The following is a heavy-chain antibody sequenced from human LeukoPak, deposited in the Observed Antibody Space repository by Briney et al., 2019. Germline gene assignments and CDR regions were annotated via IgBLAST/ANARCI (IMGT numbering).Heavy chain of an antibody. CDR2: IKKDGSEK. D-gene: IGHD5-18*01. CDR1: GFTFSSYW. CDR3: ARDLSGVTGYTYGRGIDY. Sequence: GRSLRLSCAASGFTFSSYWMSWVRQAPGKGLEWVANIKKDGSEKYYVDSVKGRFTISRDNAKTSLYLQMNSLRAEDTAVYYCARDLSGVTGYTYGRGIDYWGQGTLVTVSS. J-gene: IGHJ4*02. V-gene: IGHV3-7*01.